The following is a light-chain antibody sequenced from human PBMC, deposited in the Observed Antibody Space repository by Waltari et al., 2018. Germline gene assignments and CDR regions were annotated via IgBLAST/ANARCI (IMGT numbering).Light chain of an antibody. Sequence: QSVLTQLPSASGTSGQGVTISCSGSSSNIGDHYVNWYQQFPGPSPRLLIHRNNQRPSGVPDRFSGSQSGTSGFLVISGLRSEDEADYHCAAWDDSLSGWVFGGGTKVTVL. CDR2: RNN. CDR3: AAWDDSLSGWV. CDR1: SSNIGDHY. V-gene: IGLV1-47*01. J-gene: IGLJ3*02.